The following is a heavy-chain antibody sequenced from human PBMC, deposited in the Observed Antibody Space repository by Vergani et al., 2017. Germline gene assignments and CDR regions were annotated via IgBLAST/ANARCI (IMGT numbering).Heavy chain of an antibody. V-gene: IGHV1-2*02. CDR1: GYTFTGYY. Sequence: QVQLVQSGAEVKKPGASVKVSCKASGYTFTGYYMHWVRQAPGQGLEWMGWINPNSGGTNYAQKFQGRVTMTRDTSISTAYMELSRLRSDDTAVYYCARSVDYYDSSGYRLDAFDIWGQGTMVTVSS. CDR2: INPNSGGT. CDR3: ARSVDYYDSSGYRLDAFDI. D-gene: IGHD3-22*01. J-gene: IGHJ3*02.